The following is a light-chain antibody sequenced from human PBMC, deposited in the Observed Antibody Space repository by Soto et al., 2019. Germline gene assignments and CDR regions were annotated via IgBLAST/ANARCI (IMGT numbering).Light chain of an antibody. CDR1: QSASRSY. Sequence: EIVLTQSPGTLSLSPGERATLSCRASQSASRSYLAWYQQKAGQAPRLLIYGASSRATGISDRFSGSGSGTDFTLTISRLEPEDFAVYYCQHYGRAPWTFGQGTKVDIK. CDR3: QHYGRAPWT. CDR2: GAS. V-gene: IGKV3-20*01. J-gene: IGKJ1*01.